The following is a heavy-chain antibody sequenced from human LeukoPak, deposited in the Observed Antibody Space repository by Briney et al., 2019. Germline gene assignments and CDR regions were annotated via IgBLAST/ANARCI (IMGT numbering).Heavy chain of an antibody. CDR3: ARNSGSYFPFDY. Sequence: SETLSLTCAVYGGSFSGYYWSWIRQPPGKGLEWIGEINHSGSTNYNPSLKSRVTISVDTSKNQFSLKLSSVTAADTAVYYCARNSGSYFPFDYWGQGTLVTVSS. D-gene: IGHD1-26*01. J-gene: IGHJ4*02. CDR2: INHSGST. V-gene: IGHV4-34*01. CDR1: GGSFSGYY.